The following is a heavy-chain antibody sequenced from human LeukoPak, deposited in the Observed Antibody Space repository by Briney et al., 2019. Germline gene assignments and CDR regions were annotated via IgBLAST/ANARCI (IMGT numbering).Heavy chain of an antibody. V-gene: IGHV3-30*02. Sequence: SGGSLRLSCAASGFTFSSYDMHWVRQAPGKGLEWVAFIRYDGSNKYYVDSVKGRFTISRDNSKNTLYLQMNSLRAEDTAVYYCATSRYYYDSSGYPEYFQHWGQGTLVTVSS. J-gene: IGHJ1*01. CDR2: IRYDGSNK. CDR3: ATSRYYYDSSGYPEYFQH. D-gene: IGHD3-22*01. CDR1: GFTFSSYD.